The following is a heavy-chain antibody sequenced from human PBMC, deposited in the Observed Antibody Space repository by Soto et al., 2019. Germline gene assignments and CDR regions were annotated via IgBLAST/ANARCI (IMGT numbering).Heavy chain of an antibody. V-gene: IGHV3-11*06. Sequence: QVQLVESGGGLVKPGGSLRLSCSVSGFIISEYYMSWIRQAPGKGLEWVSSISTASTYTTNADSVKGRFTISRDNAENSLYLQMNSLRAEDTAVYYCARHLWLAIDAFDIWGQGTMVTVSS. D-gene: IGHD3-3*02. CDR3: ARHLWLAIDAFDI. CDR1: GFIISEYY. CDR2: ISTASTYT. J-gene: IGHJ3*02.